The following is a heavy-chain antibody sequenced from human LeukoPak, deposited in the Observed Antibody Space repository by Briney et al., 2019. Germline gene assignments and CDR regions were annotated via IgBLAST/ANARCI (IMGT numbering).Heavy chain of an antibody. CDR3: ARGYSLDY. V-gene: IGHV4-34*01. CDR1: GGSFSGYY. Sequence: SETLSLTCAVYGGSFSGYYWSWIRQPPGKGLEWIGEINHSGSTNYNPSLKSRVTISVDTSKNQFSLKLSSVTAADTAVYYCARGYSLDYWGQGTLVTVSS. D-gene: IGHD5-18*01. J-gene: IGHJ4*02. CDR2: INHSGST.